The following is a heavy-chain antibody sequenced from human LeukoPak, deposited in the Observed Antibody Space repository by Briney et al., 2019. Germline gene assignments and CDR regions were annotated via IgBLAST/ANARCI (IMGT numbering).Heavy chain of an antibody. J-gene: IGHJ4*02. Sequence: GGSLRLSCAAPGFTFSSYWMSWVRQAPGKGLEWVANIKQDGSEKYYVDSVKGRFTISRDNAKNSLYLQMNSLRAEDTAVYYCARVGRGSSWYYFDYWGQGTLVTVSS. D-gene: IGHD6-13*01. CDR3: ARVGRGSSWYYFDY. CDR1: GFTFSSYW. CDR2: IKQDGSEK. V-gene: IGHV3-7*01.